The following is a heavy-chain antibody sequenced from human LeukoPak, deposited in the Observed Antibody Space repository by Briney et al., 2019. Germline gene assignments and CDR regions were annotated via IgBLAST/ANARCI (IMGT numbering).Heavy chain of an antibody. CDR3: ARDQTSYDSSGYYSDPYAFDT. CDR1: GYTFTSYG. V-gene: IGHV1-18*01. Sequence: GASVKVSCKASGYTFTSYGISWVRQAPGQGLEWMGWISAYNGNTNYAQKLQGRVTMTTDTSTSTAYMELRSLRSDDTAVYYCARDQTSYDSSGYYSDPYAFDTWGQGTMVTVSS. D-gene: IGHD3-22*01. J-gene: IGHJ3*02. CDR2: ISAYNGNT.